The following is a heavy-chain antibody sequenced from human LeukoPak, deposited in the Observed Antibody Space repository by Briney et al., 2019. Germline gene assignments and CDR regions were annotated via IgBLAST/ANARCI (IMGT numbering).Heavy chain of an antibody. J-gene: IGHJ4*02. Sequence: SETLSLTCTVSGGSISSSSYYWGWIRQPPGKGLEWIGYIYYSGSTYYNPSLKSRVTISVDTSKNQFSLKLSSVTAADTAVYYCARDRGGYEGIDYWGQGTLVTVSS. CDR1: GGSISSSSYY. D-gene: IGHD5-12*01. CDR3: ARDRGGYEGIDY. V-gene: IGHV4-31*03. CDR2: IYYSGST.